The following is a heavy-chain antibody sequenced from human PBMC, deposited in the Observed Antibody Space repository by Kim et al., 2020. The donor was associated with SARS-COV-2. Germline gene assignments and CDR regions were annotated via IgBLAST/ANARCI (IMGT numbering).Heavy chain of an antibody. CDR2: INHSGST. CDR3: ARGARGYSYGNIDY. J-gene: IGHJ4*02. Sequence: SETLSLTCAVYGGSFSGYYWSWIRQPPGKGLEWIGEINHSGSTNYNPSLKSRVTISVDTSKNQFSLKLSSVTAADTAVYYCARGARGYSYGNIDYWGQGTLVTVSS. D-gene: IGHD5-18*01. V-gene: IGHV4-34*01. CDR1: GGSFSGYY.